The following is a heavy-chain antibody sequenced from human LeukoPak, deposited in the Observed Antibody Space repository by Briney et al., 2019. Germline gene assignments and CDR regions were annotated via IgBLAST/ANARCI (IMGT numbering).Heavy chain of an antibody. D-gene: IGHD1-26*01. CDR2: ISSISSYI. CDR3: ARDPSGTYYPRVSGALDI. V-gene: IGHV3-21*01. CDR1: GFTFSSYS. J-gene: IGHJ3*02. Sequence: GGSLILSCAASGFTFSSYSMNWVRQAPGKGLEWVSSISSISSYIYYADSVKGRFTVSRDNAKNSLYLQMDSLRAEDTAVYYCARDPSGTYYPRVSGALDIWGQGTMVTVSS.